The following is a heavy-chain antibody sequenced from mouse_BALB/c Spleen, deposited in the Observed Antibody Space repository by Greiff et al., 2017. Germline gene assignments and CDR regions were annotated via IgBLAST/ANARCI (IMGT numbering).Heavy chain of an antibody. CDR2: ISSGGGST. CDR1: GFAFSSYD. J-gene: IGHJ4*01. D-gene: IGHD2-1*01. V-gene: IGHV5-12-1*01. Sequence: EVQGVESGGGLVKPGGSLKLSCAASGFAFSSYDMSWVRQTPEKRLEWVAYISSGGGSTYYPDTVKGRFTISRDNAKNTLYLQMSSLKSEDTAMYYCARLSGKPYYYAMDYWGQGTSVTVSS. CDR3: ARLSGKPYYYAMDY.